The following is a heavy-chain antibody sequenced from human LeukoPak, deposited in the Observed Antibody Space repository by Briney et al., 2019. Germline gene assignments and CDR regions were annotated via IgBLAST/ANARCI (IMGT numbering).Heavy chain of an antibody. V-gene: IGHV3-23*01. Sequence: GRSLRLSCAASGFTFSSYGMHWVRQAPGKGLEWVSAVSGRDDSTYYADSVKGRFTISRGTSKNTLYLQMNSLRAEDTAVYYCAKWGDYDILTGYYDSDYWGQGTLVTVSS. CDR3: AKWGDYDILTGYYDSDY. D-gene: IGHD3-9*01. CDR1: GFTFSSYG. J-gene: IGHJ4*02. CDR2: VSGRDDST.